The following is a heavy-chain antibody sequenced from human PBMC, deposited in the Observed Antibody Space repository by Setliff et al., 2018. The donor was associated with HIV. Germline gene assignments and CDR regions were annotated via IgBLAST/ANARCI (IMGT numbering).Heavy chain of an antibody. Sequence: PGESLRLSCAASGFTFSRHDMHWIRQGPGKGLEWVSAIGTAGDTYYGASVKGRFIISRENAKSSMYLQMNSLRVGDSAVYYCARIFFSTGAFDLWGQGTLVTVSS. CDR1: GFTFSRHD. CDR2: IGTAGDT. V-gene: IGHV3-13*01. CDR3: ARIFFSTGAFDL. J-gene: IGHJ3*01. D-gene: IGHD1-1*01.